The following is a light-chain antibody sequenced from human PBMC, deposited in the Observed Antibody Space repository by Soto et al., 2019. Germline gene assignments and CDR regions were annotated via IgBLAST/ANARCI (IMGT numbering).Light chain of an antibody. V-gene: IGKV3-20*01. Sequence: ETVLAQCRGTVSLSPGDRATLPCRASQSVSSNKLAWYQQKPGQAPRLLIYAASSRAPGIPDRFSGSGSGTDFTLTISRLEPEDFAVYYCQQYGSSPPLTFGGGTKVDIK. CDR2: AAS. CDR3: QQYGSSPPLT. CDR1: QSVSSNK. J-gene: IGKJ4*01.